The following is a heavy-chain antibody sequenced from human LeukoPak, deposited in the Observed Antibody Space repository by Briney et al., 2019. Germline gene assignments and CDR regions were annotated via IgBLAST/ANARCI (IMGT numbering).Heavy chain of an antibody. CDR1: GYTFTSYG. D-gene: IGHD1-26*01. J-gene: IGHJ4*02. Sequence: GASVKVSCKASGYTFTSYGISWVRQAPGQGLEWMGWINPNSGDTKYAQKFQGRVTMTRDTSFSTAYMELSRLRSDDTAVYYCARDGAIVGAKGYFDFWGQGTLVTVSS. CDR3: ARDGAIVGAKGYFDF. CDR2: INPNSGDT. V-gene: IGHV1-2*02.